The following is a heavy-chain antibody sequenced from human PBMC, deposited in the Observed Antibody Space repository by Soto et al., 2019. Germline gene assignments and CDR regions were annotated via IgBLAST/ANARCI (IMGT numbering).Heavy chain of an antibody. Sequence: SETLSLTCTVSGGSISSGGYYWSWIRQHPGKGLEWIGYIYYSGSTYYNPSLKSRVTISVDTSKNQFSLKLSSVTAADTAVYYCARDPEIIKYGSGSYSPSGFDPWGQGTLVTVSS. CDR3: ARDPEIIKYGSGSYSPSGFDP. CDR1: GGSISSGGYY. J-gene: IGHJ5*02. CDR2: IYYSGST. D-gene: IGHD3-10*01. V-gene: IGHV4-31*03.